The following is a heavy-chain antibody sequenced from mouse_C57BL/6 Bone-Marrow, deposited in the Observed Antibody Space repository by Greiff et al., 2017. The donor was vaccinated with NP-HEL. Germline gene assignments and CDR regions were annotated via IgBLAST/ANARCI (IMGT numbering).Heavy chain of an antibody. CDR2: IDPNCGGT. CDR3: ARYYYGSSSLEY. J-gene: IGHJ2*01. CDR1: GYTFTSYL. D-gene: IGHD1-1*01. Sequence: VQLQQPGAELVKPGASVKLSCKASGYTFTSYLMLWVKQRPGRGLAWIGSIDPNCGGTKYNEKFKSKATLTVDKPSSTAYMQLNSLTSEDSAVYYCARYYYGSSSLEYWGQGTTLTVSS. V-gene: IGHV1-72*01.